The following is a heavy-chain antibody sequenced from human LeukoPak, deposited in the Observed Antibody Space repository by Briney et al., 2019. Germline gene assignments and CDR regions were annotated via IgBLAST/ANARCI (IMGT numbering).Heavy chain of an antibody. V-gene: IGHV4-34*01. J-gene: IGHJ4*02. Sequence: PSETLXLTCAVYGGSFSGYYWSWIRQPPGKGLEWIGEINHSGSTNYNPSLKSRVTISVDTSKNQFSLKLSSVTAADTAVYYCARGRGYARGRFDYWGQGTLVTVSS. CDR3: ARGRGYARGRFDY. CDR1: GGSFSGYY. D-gene: IGHD3-16*01. CDR2: INHSGST.